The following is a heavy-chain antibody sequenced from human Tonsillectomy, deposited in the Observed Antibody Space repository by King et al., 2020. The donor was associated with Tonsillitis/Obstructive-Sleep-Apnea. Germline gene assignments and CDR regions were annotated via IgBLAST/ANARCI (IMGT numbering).Heavy chain of an antibody. J-gene: IGHJ5*02. CDR3: ARTVFWSGYYANWFDP. CDR2: IFSNDEK. CDR1: GFSLSNIRMG. D-gene: IGHD3-3*01. V-gene: IGHV2-26*01. Sequence: TLKESGPVLVKPTETLTLTCTVSGFSLSNIRMGVSWIRQPPGKALEWLSHIFSNDEKSYSTSLKNRLTISKETSKNQVVLTMTNMDPVDTATYYCARTVFWSGYYANWFDPWGQGTLVTVSS.